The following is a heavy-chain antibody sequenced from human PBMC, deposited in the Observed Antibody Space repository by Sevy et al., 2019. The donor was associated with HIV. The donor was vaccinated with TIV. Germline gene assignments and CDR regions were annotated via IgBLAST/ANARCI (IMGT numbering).Heavy chain of an antibody. CDR3: ARVGVSYCTDDCYHRFDY. D-gene: IGHD2-21*02. Sequence: GSLRLSCSASGFTFSSYALLWVRQAPGKGLEWVSLISYDGRNKYYSDSVKGRFAISRDESKTTLFLQMESLRTEDTAIYYCARVGVSYCTDDCYHRFDYWGQGTLVTVSS. CDR1: GFTFSSYA. J-gene: IGHJ4*02. CDR2: ISYDGRNK. V-gene: IGHV3-30*09.